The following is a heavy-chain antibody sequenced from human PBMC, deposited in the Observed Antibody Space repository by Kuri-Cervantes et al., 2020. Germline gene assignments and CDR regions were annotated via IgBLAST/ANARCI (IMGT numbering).Heavy chain of an antibody. D-gene: IGHD3-10*01. CDR2: IYYSGST. J-gene: IGHJ6*02. V-gene: IGHV4-34*01. CDR1: GGSFSGYY. Sequence: SETLSLTCAVYGGSFSGYYWSWIRQPPGKGLEWIGSIYYSGSTYYNPSLKSRVTISVDTSKNQFSLKLSSVTAADTAVYYCARGGGGLLWFGESTSYYYYGMDVWGQGTTVTVSS. CDR3: ARGGGGLLWFGESTSYYYYGMDV.